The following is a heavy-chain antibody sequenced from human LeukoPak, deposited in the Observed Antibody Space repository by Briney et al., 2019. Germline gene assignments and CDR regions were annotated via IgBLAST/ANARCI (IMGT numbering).Heavy chain of an antibody. Sequence: GGSLRLSCAASGFTFSSNSMNWVRQAPGKGLEWVSSISSSSSYIYYADSVKGRFTISRDNAKNSLYLQMNSLRAEDTAVYYCAREPQGSGYPLRYYGMDVWGQGTTVTVSS. V-gene: IGHV3-21*01. J-gene: IGHJ6*02. CDR3: AREPQGSGYPLRYYGMDV. D-gene: IGHD3-3*01. CDR1: GFTFSSNS. CDR2: ISSSSSYI.